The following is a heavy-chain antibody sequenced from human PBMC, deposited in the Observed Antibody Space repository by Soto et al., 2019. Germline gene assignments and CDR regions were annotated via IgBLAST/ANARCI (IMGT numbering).Heavy chain of an antibody. V-gene: IGHV3-49*04. Sequence: PGGSLRLSCSFSGFTSGDYGLTWVRQAPGKGLEWVGFTTSPAYGGTTEYSPSFEGQVTISADKSHSTAYLQWSSLKASDTAMYYCARQGCNGGSCYYGMDVWGPGTPVTVSS. CDR1: GFTSGDYG. CDR2: TTSPAYGGTT. CDR3: ARQGCNGGSCYYGMDV. J-gene: IGHJ6*02. D-gene: IGHD2-8*01.